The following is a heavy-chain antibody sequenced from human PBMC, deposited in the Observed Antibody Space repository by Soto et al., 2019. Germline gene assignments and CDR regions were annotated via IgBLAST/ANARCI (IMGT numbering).Heavy chain of an antibody. CDR2: ISASSSSI. V-gene: IGHV3-48*02. CDR3: TRDFTWSEVY. CDR1: GFTYSNYA. J-gene: IGHJ4*02. Sequence: LSCAASGFTYSNYAMNWVRQAPEKGLEWVAYISASSSSINYADSVKGRSTISRDNAKNSLYLQMNSLRDEDTAAYYCTRDFTWSEVYWGQGVQVTVSS. D-gene: IGHD3-3*01.